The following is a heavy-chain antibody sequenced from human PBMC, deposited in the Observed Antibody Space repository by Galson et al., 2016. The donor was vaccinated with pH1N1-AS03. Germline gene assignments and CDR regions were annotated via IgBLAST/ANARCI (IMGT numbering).Heavy chain of an antibody. J-gene: IGHJ6*02. Sequence: SVKVSCKASGYTFTDYYMYWVRQAPGQGLEWMGWINPNNGVTNYAQKFQAWVTMTGDTSISTAYMELYGLKSDDTAVYYCARDPRGPCSSATCATTYYFGMDVWGQGTTVIVSS. CDR3: ARDPRGPCSSATCATTYYFGMDV. CDR1: GYTFTDYY. D-gene: IGHD1-26*01. V-gene: IGHV1-2*04. CDR2: INPNNGVT.